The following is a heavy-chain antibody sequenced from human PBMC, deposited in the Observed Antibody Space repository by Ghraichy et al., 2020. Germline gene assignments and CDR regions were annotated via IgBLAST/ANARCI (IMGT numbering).Heavy chain of an antibody. V-gene: IGHV4-59*01. D-gene: IGHD2-21*01. CDR2: IYNSGRT. J-gene: IGHJ6*03. CDR3: ARASRNGGGDCYARPYYFYMDV. Sequence: SETLSLTCAVSGDSISHSYWTWIRQSPGKGLEWIGNIYNSGRTNYIPSLKSRVTISIDTSKNQLSLKLSSVTASDTAVYYCARASRNGGGDCYARPYYFYMDVWGKGTTVTVSS. CDR1: GDSISHSY.